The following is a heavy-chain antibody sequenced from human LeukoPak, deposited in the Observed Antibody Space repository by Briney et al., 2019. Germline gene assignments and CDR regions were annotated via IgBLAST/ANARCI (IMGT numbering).Heavy chain of an antibody. J-gene: IGHJ6*02. CDR1: GFTFSNAW. D-gene: IGHD3-22*01. V-gene: IGHV3-21*01. Sequence: GGSLRLSCAASGFTFSNAWMNWVRQAPGKGLEWVSSISSSSSYIYYADSVKGRFTISRDNAKNSLYLQMNSLRAEDTAVYYCASEDDSSGFPQYGMDVWGQGTTVTVSS. CDR3: ASEDDSSGFPQYGMDV. CDR2: ISSSSSYI.